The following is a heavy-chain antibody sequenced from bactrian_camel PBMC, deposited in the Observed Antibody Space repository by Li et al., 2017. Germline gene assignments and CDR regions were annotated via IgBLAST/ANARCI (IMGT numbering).Heavy chain of an antibody. CDR1: GYRYDTYC. Sequence: HVQLVESGGGSVQAGGSLRLSCAAPGYRYDTYCMGWFRQAPGKAREGVASISAASSTRYADSVKGRFTISPGNATNTVSLQMNNLQPEDTAMYYCAARQPCRVWLGYEDPGEYNIWGQGTQVTVS. D-gene: IGHD5*01. J-gene: IGHJ4*01. CDR3: AARQPCRVWLGYEDPGEYNI. V-gene: IGHV3S26*01. CDR2: ISAASST.